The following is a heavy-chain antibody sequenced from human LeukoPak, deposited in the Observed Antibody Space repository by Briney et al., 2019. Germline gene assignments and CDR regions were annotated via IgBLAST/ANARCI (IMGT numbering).Heavy chain of an antibody. V-gene: IGHV3-23*01. D-gene: IGHD2-15*01. Sequence: GGSPRLSCAASGFTFNSYAMSWVRQAAGKGLEWVSAISGSGGSTYYADSVKGRFTISRDNSKNTLYLQMNSLRAEDTAVYYCAADIVVVAAAPYLDYWGQGTLVTVSS. CDR1: GFTFNSYA. J-gene: IGHJ4*02. CDR2: ISGSGGST. CDR3: AADIVVVAAAPYLDY.